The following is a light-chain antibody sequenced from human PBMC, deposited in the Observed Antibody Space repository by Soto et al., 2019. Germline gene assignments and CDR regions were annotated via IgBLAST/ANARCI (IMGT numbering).Light chain of an antibody. CDR3: AAWDDNLNGVV. J-gene: IGLJ3*02. Sequence: QLVLTQPPSASATPGQRVTISCSGSSSNIGSNIVNWYQQLPGTAPKLLIYTNNQRPSGVPERFSGSKSGTSASLAISGLQSEDEADYYCAAWDDNLNGVVFGGGTKVTVL. CDR2: TNN. CDR1: SSNIGSNI. V-gene: IGLV1-44*01.